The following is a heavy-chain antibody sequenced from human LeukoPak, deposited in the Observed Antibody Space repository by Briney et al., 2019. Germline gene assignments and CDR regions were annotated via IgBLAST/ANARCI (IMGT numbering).Heavy chain of an antibody. J-gene: IGHJ4*02. CDR3: ARGGVSELDIDY. CDR2: IIPIFGTA. CDR1: GGTFSSYA. Sequence: SVKVSCKASGGTFSSYAISWVRQAPGQGLEWMGGIIPIFGTANYAQRFQGRVTITADKSTSTAYMELSSLRSEDTAVYYCARGGVSELDIDYWGQGTLVTVSS. D-gene: IGHD1-26*01. V-gene: IGHV1-69*06.